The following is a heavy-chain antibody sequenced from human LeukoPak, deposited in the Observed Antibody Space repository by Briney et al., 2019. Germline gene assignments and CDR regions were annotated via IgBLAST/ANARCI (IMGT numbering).Heavy chain of an antibody. CDR1: GGSISSGDYY. CDR2: IYYSGST. Sequence: PSETLSLTCTVSGGSISSGDYYWSWIRQPPGKGLEWIGYIYYSGSTYYNPSLKSRVTISVDTSKNQFSLKLSSVTAADTAVYYCHSGSYYNVFRSTIDYWGQGTLVTVSS. V-gene: IGHV4-30-4*08. D-gene: IGHD3-10*01. J-gene: IGHJ4*02. CDR3: HSGSYYNVFRSTIDY.